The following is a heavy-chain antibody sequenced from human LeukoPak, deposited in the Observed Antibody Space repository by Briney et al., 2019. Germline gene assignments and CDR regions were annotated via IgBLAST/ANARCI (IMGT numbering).Heavy chain of an antibody. CDR3: ARDLFSVTMIVVVGLD. CDR1: EGTFSSYA. V-gene: IGHV1-69*01. D-gene: IGHD3-22*01. J-gene: IGHJ4*02. Sequence: ASVKVSCKASEGTFSSYAISWVRQAPGQGLEWMGGIIPIFGTANYAQKFQGRVTITADESTSTAYMELSSLRSEDTAVYYCARDLFSVTMIVVVGLDWGQGTLVTVSS. CDR2: IIPIFGTA.